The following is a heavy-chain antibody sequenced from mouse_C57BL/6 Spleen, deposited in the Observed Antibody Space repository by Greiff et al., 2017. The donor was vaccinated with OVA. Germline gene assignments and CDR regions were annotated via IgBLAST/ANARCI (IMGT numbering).Heavy chain of an antibody. CDR2: IDPETGGT. CDR1: GYTFTDYE. J-gene: IGHJ2*01. D-gene: IGHD1-1*01. CDR3: TRLAVVADFDY. Sequence: QVHVKQSGAELVRPGASVTLSCKASGYTFTDYEMHWVKQTPVHGLEWIGAIDPETGGTAYNQKFKGKAILTADKSSSTAYMELRSLTSEDSAVYYCTRLAVVADFDYWGQGTTLTVSS. V-gene: IGHV1-15*01.